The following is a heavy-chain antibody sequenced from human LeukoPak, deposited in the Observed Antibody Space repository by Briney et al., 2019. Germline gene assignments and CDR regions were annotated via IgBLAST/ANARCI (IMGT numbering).Heavy chain of an antibody. Sequence: GGSLRLSCAASGFTFSGSAMHWVRQASGKGLEWVGRIRSKANSYATAYAASVKGRFTISRDDSKNTAYLQMNSLKTEDTAVYYCTCMVAAADYWGQGTLVTVSS. J-gene: IGHJ4*02. CDR3: TCMVAAADY. D-gene: IGHD6-13*01. V-gene: IGHV3-73*01. CDR1: GFTFSGSA. CDR2: IRSKANSYAT.